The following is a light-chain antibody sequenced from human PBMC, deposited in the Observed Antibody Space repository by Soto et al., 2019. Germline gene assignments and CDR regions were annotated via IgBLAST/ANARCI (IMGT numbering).Light chain of an antibody. Sequence: AIQMTQSPSSLSASVGDRVTITCRASQDITNDLGWYQQNPGKAPKLLIYAASTLESGVPSRFSGSGSGTDFTLTISSLQPEDFATYYCLQSFNYPWTFGQGTKVEIK. CDR3: LQSFNYPWT. CDR1: QDITND. J-gene: IGKJ1*01. V-gene: IGKV1-6*01. CDR2: AAS.